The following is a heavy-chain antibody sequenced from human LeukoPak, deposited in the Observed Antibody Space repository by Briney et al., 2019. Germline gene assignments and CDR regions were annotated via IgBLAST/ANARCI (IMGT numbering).Heavy chain of an antibody. CDR3: ASAFSYCSGGSCYPNYFDP. CDR2: INPNSCGT. J-gene: IGHJ5*02. Sequence: ASVKVSCKASGYTFTCYYMHWVRQAPGRGLEWRAWINPNSCGTNYAQKLQGRVTMTIDTSISTAYMEMSRLTSDDTAVYYCASAFSYCSGGSCYPNYFDPWGQGTLVTVSS. V-gene: IGHV1-2*02. D-gene: IGHD2-15*01. CDR1: GYTFTCYY.